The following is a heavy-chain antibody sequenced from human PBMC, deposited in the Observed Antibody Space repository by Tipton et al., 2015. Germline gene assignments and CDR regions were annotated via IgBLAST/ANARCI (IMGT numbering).Heavy chain of an antibody. CDR1: GGSIGNYY. V-gene: IGHV4-59*01. CDR3: ARAGYYERRGYYPGLLDY. Sequence: TLSLTCTVSGGSIGNYYWSWIRQPPGKGLEWIGHVYYTGSTNYKPSLKSRVAISLGTSKKHFSLRLNSVTAADTAVYYCARAGYYERRGYYPGLLDYWGQGTLATVSS. J-gene: IGHJ4*02. CDR2: VYYTGST. D-gene: IGHD3-22*01.